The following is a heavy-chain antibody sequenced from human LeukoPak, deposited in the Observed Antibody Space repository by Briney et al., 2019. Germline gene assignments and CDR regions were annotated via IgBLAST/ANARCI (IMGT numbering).Heavy chain of an antibody. V-gene: IGHV4-39*07. CDR3: ARETRDYDNDY. D-gene: IGHD3-22*01. J-gene: IGHJ4*02. CDR2: IYYSGST. CDR1: GGSISSSSYY. Sequence: SETLSLTCTVSGGSISSSSYYWGWIRQPPGKGLEWIGSIYYSGSTYYNPSLKSRVTISVDTSKNQFSLKLSSVTAADTAVYYCARETRDYDNDYWGQGTLVTVSS.